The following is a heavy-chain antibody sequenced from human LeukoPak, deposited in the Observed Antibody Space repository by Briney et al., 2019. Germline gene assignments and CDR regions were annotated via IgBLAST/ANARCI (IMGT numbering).Heavy chain of an antibody. Sequence: GGSLRLSCAASGFTFNIYSMNWVRQAPGKGLEWVSSISSSGNYIYYADSVKGRFTISRDNAKNSLHLQMNSLRAEDTAVYYCARDNQRTERAFDIWGQGTMVTVSS. CDR2: ISSSGNYI. D-gene: IGHD1-14*01. V-gene: IGHV3-21*01. CDR3: ARDNQRTERAFDI. CDR1: GFTFNIYS. J-gene: IGHJ3*02.